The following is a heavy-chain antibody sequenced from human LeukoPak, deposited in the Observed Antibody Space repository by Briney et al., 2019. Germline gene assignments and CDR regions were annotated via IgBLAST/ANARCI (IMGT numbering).Heavy chain of an antibody. CDR3: ARLQFQVYYYYYMDV. CDR2: IIPIFGTA. D-gene: IGHD4-11*01. CDR1: GGTFSSYA. V-gene: IGHV1-69*13. J-gene: IGHJ6*03. Sequence: SVKVSCKASGGTFSSYAISWVRQAPGRGLEWMGGIIPIFGTANYAQKFQGRVTITADESTSTAYMELSSLRSEDTAVYYCARLQFQVYYYYYMDVWGKGTTVTVSS.